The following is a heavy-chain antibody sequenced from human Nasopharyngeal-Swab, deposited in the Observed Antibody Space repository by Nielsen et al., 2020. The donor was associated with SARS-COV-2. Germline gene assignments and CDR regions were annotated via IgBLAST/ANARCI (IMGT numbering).Heavy chain of an antibody. Sequence: SETLSLTCTVSGGSISSYYWSWFRQPPGKGLEWIGYIYYSGSTNYNPSLKSRVTISVDTSKNQFSLKLSSVTAADTAVYYCARDHQYSSSWFGRGYNWFDPWGQGTLVTVSS. V-gene: IGHV4-59*01. CDR2: IYYSGST. J-gene: IGHJ5*02. CDR3: ARDHQYSSSWFGRGYNWFDP. D-gene: IGHD6-13*01. CDR1: GGSISSYY.